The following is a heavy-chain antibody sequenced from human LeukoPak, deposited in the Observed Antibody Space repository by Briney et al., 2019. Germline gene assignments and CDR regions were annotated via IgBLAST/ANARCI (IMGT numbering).Heavy chain of an antibody. CDR2: INEDGSIT. D-gene: IGHD1-26*01. V-gene: IGHV3-74*01. CDR1: GFTFRTYW. Sequence: GGSLRLSRAVSGFTFRTYWMHWVRQVPGEGLVWVSRINEDGSITNYADSVKGRFSISRDNAKNTLYLQMNSLRAEDTAVYYCGRDLGGRSGYWGQGTLVTVSS. CDR3: GRDLGGRSGY. J-gene: IGHJ4*02.